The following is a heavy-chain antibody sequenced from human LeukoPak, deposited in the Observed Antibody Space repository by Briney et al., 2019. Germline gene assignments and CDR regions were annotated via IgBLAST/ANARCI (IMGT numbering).Heavy chain of an antibody. Sequence: VASVKVSCKASGYTFTSYDINWVRQATGQGLEWMGWMNPDSGNTGYAQKFQGRVTMTRNTSISTAYMELSSLRSEDTAVYYCAIAPNVRGAQQPRYHRRHYYMDVWGKGTTVTISS. V-gene: IGHV1-8*01. CDR2: MNPDSGNT. CDR3: AIAPNVRGAQQPRYHRRHYYMDV. CDR1: GYTFTSYD. D-gene: IGHD6-13*01. J-gene: IGHJ6*03.